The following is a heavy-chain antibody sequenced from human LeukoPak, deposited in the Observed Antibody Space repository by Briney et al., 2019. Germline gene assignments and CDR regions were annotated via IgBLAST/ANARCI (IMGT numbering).Heavy chain of an antibody. CDR2: IYHSGST. D-gene: IGHD3-10*02. Sequence: SETLSLTCTVSGYSISSGYYWGWIRQPPGKGLEWIGSIYHSGSTYYNPSLKSRVTISVDTSKNQFSLKLSSVTAADTAVYYCARVSGEYSSQSPDYWFDPWGQGTLVTVSS. CDR1: GYSISSGYY. V-gene: IGHV4-38-2*02. J-gene: IGHJ5*02. CDR3: ARVSGEYSSQSPDYWFDP.